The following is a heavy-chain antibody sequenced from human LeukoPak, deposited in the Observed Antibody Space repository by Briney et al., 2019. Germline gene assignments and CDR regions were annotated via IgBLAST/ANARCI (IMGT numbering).Heavy chain of an antibody. Sequence: PGRSLRLSCAASGFTFSSYAMHWVRQAPGKGLEWVAVISYDGRNKYYADSVKGRFTISRDNSKNTLYLQMNSLRAEDTAVYYCASSLVEFYCSSTSCPFDYWGQGTLVTVSS. CDR2: ISYDGRNK. CDR1: GFTFSSYA. D-gene: IGHD2-2*01. V-gene: IGHV3-30*04. CDR3: ASSLVEFYCSSTSCPFDY. J-gene: IGHJ4*02.